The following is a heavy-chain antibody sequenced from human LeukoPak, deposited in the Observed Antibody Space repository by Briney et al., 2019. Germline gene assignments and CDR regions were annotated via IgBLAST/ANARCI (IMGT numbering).Heavy chain of an antibody. CDR2: ISYDGYDK. J-gene: IGHJ4*02. CDR1: GFTFSSYA. V-gene: IGHV3-30-3*01. D-gene: IGHD6-13*01. CDR3: ARDFFPIVDSSWYEIGY. Sequence: GGSLRLSCAASGFTFSSYAMSWVRQTPGKGLEWVTLISYDGYDKSYADSVRGRFTISRDNSKNTLYLQMDSLRSEDTAVYYCARDFFPIVDSSWYEIGYWGQGTLVTVSS.